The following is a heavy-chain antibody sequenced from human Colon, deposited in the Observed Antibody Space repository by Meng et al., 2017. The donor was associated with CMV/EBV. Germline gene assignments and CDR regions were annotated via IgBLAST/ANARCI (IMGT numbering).Heavy chain of an antibody. CDR1: GFTFSSYA. D-gene: IGHD3-10*01. V-gene: IGHV3-30*04. CDR2: ISYDGSNK. Sequence: GESLKISCAASGFTFSSYAMHWVRQAPGKGLEWVAVISYDGSNKYYADSVKGRFTISRDNSKNTLYLQMNSLRAEDTAVYYCARASSVAVIYYLGMDLWGQGTTVTVSS. CDR3: ARASSVAVIYYLGMDL. J-gene: IGHJ6*02.